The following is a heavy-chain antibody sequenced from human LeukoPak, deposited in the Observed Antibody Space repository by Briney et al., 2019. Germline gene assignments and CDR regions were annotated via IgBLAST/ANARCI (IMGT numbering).Heavy chain of an antibody. CDR3: ARNIAAVDY. CDR1: GGSISSGSYY. V-gene: IGHV4-39*07. CDR2: INHSGST. J-gene: IGHJ4*02. Sequence: PSETLSLTCTVSGGSISSGSYYWDWIRQPPGKGLEWIGEINHSGSTNYNPSLKSRVTISVDTSKNQFSLKLSSVTAADTAVYYCARNIAAVDYWGQGTLVTVSS. D-gene: IGHD6-25*01.